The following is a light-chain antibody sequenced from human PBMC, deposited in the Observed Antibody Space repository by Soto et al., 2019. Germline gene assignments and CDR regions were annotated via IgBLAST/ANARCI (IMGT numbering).Light chain of an antibody. CDR3: SSYTSSSTLV. V-gene: IGLV2-14*01. J-gene: IGLJ1*01. Sequence: QSVLTQPASVSGSPGQSITISCTGTSSDVGGYNYVSWCQQHPGKAPKLMIYEVSNRPSGVSNRFSGSKSGNTASLTISGLQAEDEADDYCSSYTSSSTLVFGTGTKVTVL. CDR2: EVS. CDR1: SSDVGGYNY.